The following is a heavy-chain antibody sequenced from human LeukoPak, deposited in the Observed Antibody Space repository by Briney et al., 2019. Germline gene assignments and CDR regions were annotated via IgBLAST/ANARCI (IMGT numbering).Heavy chain of an antibody. CDR1: GFTFSSYW. D-gene: IGHD6-19*01. J-gene: IGHJ6*02. CDR2: IKQDGSEK. Sequence: GGSLRLSCAASGFTFSSYWMSWVRQAPGKGLEWVANIKQDGSEKYYVDSVKGRFTISRDNAKNSLYLQMNSLRAEDTAVYYCARWRSSGWYYYYGMDVWGQGTTVTVSS. CDR3: ARWRSSGWYYYYGMDV. V-gene: IGHV3-7*01.